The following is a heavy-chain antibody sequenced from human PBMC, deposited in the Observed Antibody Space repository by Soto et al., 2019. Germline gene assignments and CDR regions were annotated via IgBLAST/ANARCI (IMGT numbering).Heavy chain of an antibody. V-gene: IGHV1-69*01. CDR2: IIPIFGTA. J-gene: IGHJ4*02. CDR3: QTNRGGDTAIVT. D-gene: IGHD5-18*01. Sequence: QVQLVQSGAEVKKPGSSVKVSCKASGGTFSSYAISWVRQAPGRGLEWMGGIIPIFGTANYAQKFQGRVTITADESTSTAYLVLSSLSSEDTAVYYCQTNRGGDTAIVTWGQGTLVTVSS. CDR1: GGTFSSYA.